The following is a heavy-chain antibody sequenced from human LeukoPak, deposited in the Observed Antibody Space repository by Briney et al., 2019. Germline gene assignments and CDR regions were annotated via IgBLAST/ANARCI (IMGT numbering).Heavy chain of an antibody. V-gene: IGHV3-48*01. CDR2: ISHGSTRI. D-gene: IGHD5-18*01. CDR3: TRDPGYSYAMDS. J-gene: IGHJ4*02. CDR1: GFTYSTYS. Sequence: GGSLRLSCAASGFTYSTYSMNWVRQAPGKGLEWISYISHGSTRIFYADSVEGRFTVSRDDAKNALYLQMNSLRVEDTAVYYCTRDPGYSYAMDSWGQGILVTVSS.